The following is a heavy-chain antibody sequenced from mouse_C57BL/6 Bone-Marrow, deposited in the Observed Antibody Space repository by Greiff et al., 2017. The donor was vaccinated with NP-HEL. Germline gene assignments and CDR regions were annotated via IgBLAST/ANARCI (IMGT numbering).Heavy chain of an antibody. V-gene: IGHV5-6*01. CDR3: ARPGDYYGSSHWYFDV. D-gene: IGHD1-1*01. J-gene: IGHJ1*03. CDR2: ISSGGSYT. CDR1: GFTFSSYG. Sequence: EVKVVESGGDLVKPGGSLKLSCAASGFTFSSYGMSWVRQTPDKRLEWVATISSGGSYTYYPDSVKGRFTISRDNAKNTLYLQMSSLQSDDTAMYYCARPGDYYGSSHWYFDVWGTGTTVTVSS.